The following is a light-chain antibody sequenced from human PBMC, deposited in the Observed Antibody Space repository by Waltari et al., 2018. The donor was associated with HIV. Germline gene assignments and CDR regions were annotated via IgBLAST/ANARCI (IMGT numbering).Light chain of an antibody. Sequence: QSVLTQPPSASGTPGQRVTIYCSGTSSNIGSNYVYWYQHLPGTAPKLLIYRNNQRPSGVPDRFSGSKSGTSASLAISGLRSEDEADYYCAAWDDSLSGSWVFGGGTKLTVL. CDR2: RNN. J-gene: IGLJ3*02. CDR1: SSNIGSNY. V-gene: IGLV1-47*01. CDR3: AAWDDSLSGSWV.